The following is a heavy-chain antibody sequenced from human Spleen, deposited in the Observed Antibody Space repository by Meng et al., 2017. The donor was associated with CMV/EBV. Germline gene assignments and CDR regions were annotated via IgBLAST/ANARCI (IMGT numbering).Heavy chain of an antibody. Sequence: GGSLRLSCAASGFTFSSYAMNWVRQAPGKGLEWVSVISESGGSTYYADSVKGRFTISRDNSDNTLYLQINSLRAEDTAVYYCARDAQTGDYLNRFDPWGQGTLVTVSS. D-gene: IGHD7-27*01. CDR2: ISESGGST. V-gene: IGHV3-23*01. J-gene: IGHJ5*02. CDR1: GFTFSSYA. CDR3: ARDAQTGDYLNRFDP.